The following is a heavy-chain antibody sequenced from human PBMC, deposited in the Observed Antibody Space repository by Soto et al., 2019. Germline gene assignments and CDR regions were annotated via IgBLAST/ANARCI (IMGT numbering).Heavy chain of an antibody. CDR2: IYPDESDT. D-gene: IGHD5-12*01. V-gene: IGHV5-51*01. J-gene: IGHJ6*02. Sequence: GESLKISCKGSGYSFTKYWIGWVRQMPGKGLEWMAIIYPDESDTRYSPSFQGQVTISADKSISTAYLQWSSLKASDTAMYYCVRMVFSGGGYLPYYYYVMAIWGQGTTVPVSS. CDR3: VRMVFSGGGYLPYYYYVMAI. CDR1: GYSFTKYW.